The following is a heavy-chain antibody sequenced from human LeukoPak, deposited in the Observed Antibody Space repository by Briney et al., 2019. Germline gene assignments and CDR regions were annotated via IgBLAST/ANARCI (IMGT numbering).Heavy chain of an antibody. CDR3: ARGYYDILTGYYSDYYYYMDV. CDR2: IYYSGST. CDR1: GGSISSYY. V-gene: IGHV4-59*01. Sequence: SETLSLTCTVSGGSISSYYWSWIRQPPGKGLEWIGYIYYSGSTNYNPSLKSRVTISVDTSKNQFSLKLSSVTAADTAGYYCARGYYDILTGYYSDYYYYMDVWGKGTTVTIYS. D-gene: IGHD3-9*01. J-gene: IGHJ6*03.